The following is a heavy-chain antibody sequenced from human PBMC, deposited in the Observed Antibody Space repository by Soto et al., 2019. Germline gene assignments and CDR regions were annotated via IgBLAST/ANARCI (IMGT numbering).Heavy chain of an antibody. Sequence: QVQLQESGPGLVKPSQTLSLTCTVSGGSISSGGYYWSWIRQHPGKGLEWIGYIYYSGSTYYNPSLKSRVTISVDTSKNQFSLKLSSVTAADTAVYYCARELVLSHYYYYGMDVWGQGTTVTVSS. CDR2: IYYSGST. J-gene: IGHJ6*02. V-gene: IGHV4-31*03. CDR3: ARELVLSHYYYYGMDV. D-gene: IGHD2-2*01. CDR1: GGSISSGGYY.